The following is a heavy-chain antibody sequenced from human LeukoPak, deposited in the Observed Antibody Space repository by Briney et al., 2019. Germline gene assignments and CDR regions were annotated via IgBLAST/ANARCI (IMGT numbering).Heavy chain of an antibody. CDR2: IYYSGST. Sequence: SETLSLTCTVSGGSISSSSYYWSWIRQPPGKGLEWIGYIYYSGSTNYNPSLKSRVTISVDTSKNQFSLKLSSVTAADTAVYYCARGSSGYDKQPIDYWGQGTLVTVSS. J-gene: IGHJ4*02. D-gene: IGHD5-12*01. CDR1: GGSISSSSYY. CDR3: ARGSSGYDKQPIDY. V-gene: IGHV4-61*01.